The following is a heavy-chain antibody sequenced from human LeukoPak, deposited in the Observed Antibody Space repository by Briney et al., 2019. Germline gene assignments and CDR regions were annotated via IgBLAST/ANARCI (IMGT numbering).Heavy chain of an antibody. CDR2: ISPSSGGT. D-gene: IGHD1-7*01. CDR3: ARVEGMTATTGD. V-gene: IGHV1-2*02. Sequence: ASVKVSCKASGYTFTDYYIHWVRQAPGQGLEWMGRISPSSGGTIYAQKFQGRFTMTTDTSIVTAYMDLSRLTSDDTAVYYCARVEGMTATTGDWGQGTLVTVSS. CDR1: GYTFTDYY. J-gene: IGHJ4*02.